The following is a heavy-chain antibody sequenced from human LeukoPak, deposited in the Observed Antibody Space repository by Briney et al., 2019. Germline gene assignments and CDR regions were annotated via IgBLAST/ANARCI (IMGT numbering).Heavy chain of an antibody. CDR2: MYSRGST. J-gene: IGHJ5*02. Sequence: SETLSLTCTVSGGSISSYSWSWIRQPPGKGLEWIGYMYSRGSTNDNPSLKSRVTISRDTSKNQFSLRLTSVTAADTAVFYCARYSSSQGWFDPWGQGTLVTVSS. D-gene: IGHD2-2*01. CDR3: ARYSSSQGWFDP. V-gene: IGHV4-4*08. CDR1: GGSISSYS.